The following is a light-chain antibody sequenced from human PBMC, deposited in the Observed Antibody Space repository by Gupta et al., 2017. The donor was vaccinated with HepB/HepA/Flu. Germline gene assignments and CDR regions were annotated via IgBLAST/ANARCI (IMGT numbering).Light chain of an antibody. CDR3: CSYAGSYTGV. CDR2: DVS. CDR1: SSDVGGYNY. J-gene: IGLJ3*02. V-gene: IGLV2-11*01. Sequence: QSALTQPRSVSGAPGQSVTISCTGTSSDVGGYNYVSWYQQHPGKAPKLMIYDVSKRPSGVPDRFSCSKSGNTASLTISGLQAEDDADYYCCSYAGSYTGVFGGGTKLTVL.